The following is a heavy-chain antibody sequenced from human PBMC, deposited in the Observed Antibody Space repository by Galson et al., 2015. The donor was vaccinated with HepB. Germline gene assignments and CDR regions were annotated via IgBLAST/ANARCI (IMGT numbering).Heavy chain of an antibody. J-gene: IGHJ5*02. V-gene: IGHV4-39*01. D-gene: IGHD4-17*01. Sequence: SETLSLTCTVSGGSISSSSYYWGWIRQPPGKGLEWIGSIYYSGSTYYNPSLKSRVTISVDTSKNQFSLKLSSVTAADTAVYYCARRTTVTTWLHWFDPWGQGTLVTVSS. CDR3: ARRTTVTTWLHWFDP. CDR1: GGSISSSSYY. CDR2: IYYSGST.